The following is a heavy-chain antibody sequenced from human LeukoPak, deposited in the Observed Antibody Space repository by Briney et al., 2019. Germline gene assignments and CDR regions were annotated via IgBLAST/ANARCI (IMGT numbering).Heavy chain of an antibody. V-gene: IGHV3-9*03. CDR3: AKARYCSSTSCYWDY. D-gene: IGHD2-2*01. CDR2: ISWNSGSI. CDR1: GFTFDDYA. Sequence: GGSLRLSCAASGFTFDDYATHWVRQAPGKGPEWVSGISWNSGSIGYADSVKGRFTISRDNAKNSLYLQMNSLRAEDMALYYCAKARYCSSTSCYWDYWGQGTLVTVSS. J-gene: IGHJ4*02.